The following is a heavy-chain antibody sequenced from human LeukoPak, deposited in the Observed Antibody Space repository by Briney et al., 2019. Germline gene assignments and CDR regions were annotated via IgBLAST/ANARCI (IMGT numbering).Heavy chain of an antibody. J-gene: IGHJ3*02. D-gene: IGHD4-23*01. CDR3: ARDDGGNLNDAFDI. Sequence: GGSLRLSCAASGFTFSSYWMSWVRQAPGKGLEWVANIKQDGSEKYYVDSVKGRFTISRDNAKNSLYLQMNSLRAEDTAVYYCARDDGGNLNDAFDIWGQGTMVTVSS. CDR1: GFTFSSYW. V-gene: IGHV3-7*01. CDR2: IKQDGSEK.